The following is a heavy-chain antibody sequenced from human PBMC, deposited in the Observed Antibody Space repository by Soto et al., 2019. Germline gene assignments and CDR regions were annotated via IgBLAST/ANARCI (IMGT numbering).Heavy chain of an antibody. J-gene: IGHJ5*02. V-gene: IGHV1-2*02. CDR2: INPNSGGT. D-gene: IGHD5-18*01. CDR1: GYTFTGYY. Sequence: QVQLVQSGAEVKKPGASVKVSCKASGYTFTGYYMHWVRQAPGQGLEWMGWINPNSGGTNYAQKFQGRVTITRDTRISTSYMELSRLRYDGTAVYYCARDGGHSSYGVDPWGQGTLVTVSS. CDR3: ARDGGHSSYGVDP.